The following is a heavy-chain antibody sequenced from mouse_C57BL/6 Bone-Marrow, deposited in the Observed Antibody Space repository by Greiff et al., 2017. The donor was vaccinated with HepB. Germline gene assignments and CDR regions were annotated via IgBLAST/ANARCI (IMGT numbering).Heavy chain of an antibody. V-gene: IGHV1-15*01. D-gene: IGHD2-1*01. CDR1: GYTFTDYE. J-gene: IGHJ2*01. Sequence: QVQLKESGAELVRPGASVTLSCKASGYTFTDYELHWVKQTPVHALEWIGAIDPETGGTAYNQKFKGKAILTADKSSSTAYMESRSLTSEDSAVYYCTHYGNLYYFDYWGQGTTLTVSS. CDR3: THYGNLYYFDY. CDR2: IDPETGGT.